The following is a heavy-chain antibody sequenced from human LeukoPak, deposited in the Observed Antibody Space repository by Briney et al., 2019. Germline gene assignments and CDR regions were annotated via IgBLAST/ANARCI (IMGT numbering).Heavy chain of an antibody. J-gene: IGHJ6*03. D-gene: IGHD2-2*01. CDR2: IYYSGST. V-gene: IGHV4-59*01. Sequence: SETLSLTCTVSGGSFRSYYWSWIRQPPGKGLEWIGYIYYSGSTNYNPSLKSRVTISVDTSKNQFSLKLSSVTAADTAVYYCARLIVVVPAAMRFDYMDVWGKGTTVTVSS. CDR1: GGSFRSYY. CDR3: ARLIVVVPAAMRFDYMDV.